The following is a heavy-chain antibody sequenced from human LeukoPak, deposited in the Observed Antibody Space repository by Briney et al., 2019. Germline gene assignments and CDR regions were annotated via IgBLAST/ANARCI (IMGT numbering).Heavy chain of an antibody. CDR3: ATSIAVAGQVDY. D-gene: IGHD6-19*01. Sequence: SETLSLTCTVSGGSVSSGSYYWSWIRQPPGKGLEWIGYINYSGSTNYNPSLKSRVTISVDTSKNQFSLKLSSVTAADTAVYYCATSIAVAGQVDYWGQGTLVTVSS. CDR2: INYSGST. V-gene: IGHV4-61*01. CDR1: GGSVSSGSYY. J-gene: IGHJ4*02.